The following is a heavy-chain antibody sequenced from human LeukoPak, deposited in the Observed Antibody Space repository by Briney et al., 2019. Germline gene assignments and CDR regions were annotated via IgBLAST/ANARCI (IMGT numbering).Heavy chain of an antibody. D-gene: IGHD1-26*01. CDR3: ARDTKVVGVDY. V-gene: IGHV3-30-3*01. CDR2: ISYDGSNK. CDR1: GFTFSSYA. Sequence: GGSLRLSCAASGFTFSSYAMHWVRQAPGKGLEWVAVISYDGSNKYYADSVKGRFTISRDNAKNSLYLQMNSLRAEDTAVYYCARDTKVVGVDYWGQGTLVTVSS. J-gene: IGHJ4*02.